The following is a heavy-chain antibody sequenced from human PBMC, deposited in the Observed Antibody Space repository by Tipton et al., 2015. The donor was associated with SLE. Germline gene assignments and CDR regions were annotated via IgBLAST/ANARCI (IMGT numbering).Heavy chain of an antibody. CDR1: VGTFHDYD. D-gene: IGHD3-9*01. CDR2: INHRGLT. Sequence: TLSLTCLVSVGTFHDYDWAWVRPPPGKGLEWIGQINHRGLTKYSQSLKGRVTLSVDTSKKQLSLRLTSLTAADTAVYYCARGLRYFDWLSKESDYFDFWGQGTLVTVSS. J-gene: IGHJ4*02. V-gene: IGHV4-34*08. CDR3: ARGLRYFDWLSKESDYFDF.